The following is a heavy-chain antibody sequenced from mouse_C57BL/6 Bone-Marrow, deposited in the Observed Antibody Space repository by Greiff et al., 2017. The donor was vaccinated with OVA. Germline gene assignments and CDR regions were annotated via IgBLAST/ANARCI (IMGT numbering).Heavy chain of an antibody. D-gene: IGHD2-4*01. Sequence: EVQLQQSGPELVKPGASVKIPCKASGYPFTDYNLAWVKQSHGKSLEWIGDITPNNGGTIYNQKFKGKATLTVDKSSSTAYMELRSLTSEDTAVYYCARLGITTIGWYFDVWGTGTTVTVSS. CDR1: GYPFTDYN. CDR3: ARLGITTIGWYFDV. V-gene: IGHV1-18*01. CDR2: ITPNNGGT. J-gene: IGHJ1*03.